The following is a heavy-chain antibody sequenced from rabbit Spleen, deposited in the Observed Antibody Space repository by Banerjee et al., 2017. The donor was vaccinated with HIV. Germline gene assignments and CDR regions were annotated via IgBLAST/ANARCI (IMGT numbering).Heavy chain of an antibody. J-gene: IGHJ6*01. CDR1: GVSFSDKDV. V-gene: IGHV1S45*01. CDR3: ARDLVTAIGWNFAL. CDR2: INIATGKS. Sequence: QEQLKETGGGLVQPEGSLTLTCKASGVSFSDKDVMCWVRQAPGKGLEWITCINIATGKSVYASWVSGRFIMSRTSSTTVTLQMTSLTAADTATYFCARDLVTAIGWNFALWGQGTLVTVS. D-gene: IGHD7-1*01.